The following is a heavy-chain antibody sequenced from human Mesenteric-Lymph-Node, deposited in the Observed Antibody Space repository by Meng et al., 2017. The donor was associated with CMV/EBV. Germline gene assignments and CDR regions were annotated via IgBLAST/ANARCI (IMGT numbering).Heavy chain of an antibody. Sequence: KVSCKGSGYSFIRYWIAWVRQMPGKGLEWMGIIYPGDSDTRYSPSFQGQVTISADKSISTAYLQWSSLKASDSAMYYCARRVAASGAFDIWGQGTMVTVS. CDR3: ARRVAASGAFDI. V-gene: IGHV5-51*01. CDR1: GYSFIRYW. J-gene: IGHJ3*02. D-gene: IGHD6-13*01. CDR2: IYPGDSDT.